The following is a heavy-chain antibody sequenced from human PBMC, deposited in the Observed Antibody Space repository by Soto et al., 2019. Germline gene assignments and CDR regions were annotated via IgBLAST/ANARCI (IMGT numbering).Heavy chain of an antibody. V-gene: IGHV2-5*01. Sequence: SGPRLVNPTQTLTLTCSFSGFSFNTPGVAVGWIRQPPGKALEWLALVYWNDDKRFSPSLKNSLTITKDTSKNQVVLTLTNVAPVDTATYYFAHSEAAYEIIYFDYWGPGTLVTVSS. D-gene: IGHD2-15*01. J-gene: IGHJ4*02. CDR2: VYWNDDK. CDR3: AHSEAAYEIIYFDY. CDR1: GFSFNTPGVA.